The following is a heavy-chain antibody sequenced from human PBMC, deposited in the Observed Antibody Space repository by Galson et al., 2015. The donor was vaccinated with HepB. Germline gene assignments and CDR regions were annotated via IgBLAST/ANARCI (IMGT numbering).Heavy chain of an antibody. D-gene: IGHD3-10*01. J-gene: IGHJ6*02. V-gene: IGHV3-64D*06. CDR3: VKTSLVGSDYYYYYGVDV. CDR1: GFTFSSYG. Sequence: SLRLSCAGSGFTFSSYGIHWVRQAPRKALHYVSVISSNGESTYYADSVKGRFTMSRDNSKNTVFLQMSSLRSDDTAVYYCVKTSLVGSDYYYYYGVDVWGQGTTVTVSS. CDR2: ISSNGEST.